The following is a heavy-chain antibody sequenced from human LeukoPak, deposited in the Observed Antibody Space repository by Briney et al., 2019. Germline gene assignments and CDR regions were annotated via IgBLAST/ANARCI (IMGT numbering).Heavy chain of an antibody. V-gene: IGHV3-30*02. CDR1: GFTFSSYG. CDR2: IRYDGSNK. Sequence: GGSLRLSCAASGFTFSSYGMHWVRQAPGKGLEWVAFIRYDGSNKYYADSVKGRFTISRDNSKNTLYLQMNSLRAEDTAVYHCAKDSGDILTGNPDAFDIWGQGTMVTVSS. CDR3: AKDSGDILTGNPDAFDI. D-gene: IGHD3-9*01. J-gene: IGHJ3*02.